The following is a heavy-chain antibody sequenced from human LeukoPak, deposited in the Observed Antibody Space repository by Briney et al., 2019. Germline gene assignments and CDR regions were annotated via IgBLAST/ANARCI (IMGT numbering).Heavy chain of an antibody. D-gene: IGHD1-1*01. CDR2: INPNSGGT. J-gene: IGHJ6*03. V-gene: IGHV1-2*06. CDR3: APNLEADYYYYMDV. CDR1: GYTFTGYY. Sequence: ASVKVSCKASGYTFTGYYMHWVRQAPGQGLEWMGRINPNSGGTNYAQKFQGRVTMTRDTSISTAYMELSRLRSDDTAVYYCAPNLEADYYYYMDVWGKGTTVTVSS.